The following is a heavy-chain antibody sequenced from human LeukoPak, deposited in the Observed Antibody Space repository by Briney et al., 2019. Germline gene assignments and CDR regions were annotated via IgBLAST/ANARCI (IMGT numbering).Heavy chain of an antibody. CDR1: GGSISSSNW. V-gene: IGHV4-4*02. CDR3: ARDHGYFGMDV. J-gene: IGHJ6*02. CDR2: IYHSGST. Sequence: PSETLSLTCAVSGGSISSSNWWSWVRQPPGKGLEWIGEIYHSGSTNYNPSLKSRVTISIDPFKNQLSLKVTSVTAADTAVYYCARDHGYFGMDVWGQGTTVTISS.